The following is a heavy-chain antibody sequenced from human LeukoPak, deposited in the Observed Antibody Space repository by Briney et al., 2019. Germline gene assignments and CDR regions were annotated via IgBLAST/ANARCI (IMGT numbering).Heavy chain of an antibody. J-gene: IGHJ6*04. CDR1: GFTFSSYA. V-gene: IGHV3-30*04. Sequence: PGKSLRLSCAASGFTFSSYAMHWVRQAPGKGLEWVAVISYDGSNKCYADSVKGRFTISRDNSKNTLYLQMNSLRAEDTAVYYCARDFGVVAAMWSGMDVWGKGTTVTVSS. CDR3: ARDFGVVAAMWSGMDV. D-gene: IGHD2-21*02. CDR2: ISYDGSNK.